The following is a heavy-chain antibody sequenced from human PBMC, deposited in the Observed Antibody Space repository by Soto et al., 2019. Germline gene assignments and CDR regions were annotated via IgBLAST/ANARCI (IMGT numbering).Heavy chain of an antibody. CDR1: GGSISSSSYY. V-gene: IGHV4-39*01. J-gene: IGHJ4*02. Sequence: SETLSLTCTVSGGSISSSSYYWGWIRQPPGKGLEWIGSIYYSGSTYYNPSLKSRVTISVDTSKNQFSLKLSSVTAADTAVYYCARRPILRFLEWLSSSYRPFDYWGQGTLVTVS. CDR2: IYYSGST. D-gene: IGHD3-3*01. CDR3: ARRPILRFLEWLSSSYRPFDY.